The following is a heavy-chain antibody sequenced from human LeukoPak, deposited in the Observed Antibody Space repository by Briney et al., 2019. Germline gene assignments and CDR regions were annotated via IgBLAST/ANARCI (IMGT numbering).Heavy chain of an antibody. Sequence: TSETLSLTCTVSGGSISSYYWSWIRQPPGKGLEWIGYIYYSGSTNYNPSLKSRVTISVDTSKNQFSLKLSSVTAADTAVYYCARMTVGIAAAGKPMDVWGKGTTVTVSS. CDR3: ARMTVGIAAAGKPMDV. J-gene: IGHJ6*03. CDR1: GGSISSYY. V-gene: IGHV4-59*08. CDR2: IYYSGST. D-gene: IGHD6-13*01.